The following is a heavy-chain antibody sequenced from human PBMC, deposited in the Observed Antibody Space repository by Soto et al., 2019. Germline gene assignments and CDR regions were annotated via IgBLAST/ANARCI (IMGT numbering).Heavy chain of an antibody. CDR3: ARRVAAAGNRRAYYFDY. CDR2: ISYDGSNK. CDR1: GFTFISYA. D-gene: IGHD6-13*01. V-gene: IGHV3-30-3*01. J-gene: IGHJ4*02. Sequence: GGSLRLSCAGSGFTFISYAMHWVRQAPGKGLEWVAVISYDGSNKYYADSVKGRFTISRDNSKNTLYLQMNSLRAEDTAVYYCARRVAAAGNRRAYYFDYWGQGTLVTVSS.